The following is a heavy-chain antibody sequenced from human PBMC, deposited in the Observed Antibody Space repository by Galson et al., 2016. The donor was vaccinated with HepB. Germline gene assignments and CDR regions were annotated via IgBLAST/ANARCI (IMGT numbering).Heavy chain of an antibody. J-gene: IGHJ4*02. V-gene: IGHV1-8*01. CDR2: MNPNGGNT. Sequence: WVRQATGQGLEWMGWMNPNGGNTAYAQKFQGRVTMTRSTSTTTAYMELTNLRSEDTAVYYCARGLMLYGAGGYYFEYWGQGTPVTVSS. D-gene: IGHD2-8*01. CDR3: ARGLMLYGAGGYYFEY.